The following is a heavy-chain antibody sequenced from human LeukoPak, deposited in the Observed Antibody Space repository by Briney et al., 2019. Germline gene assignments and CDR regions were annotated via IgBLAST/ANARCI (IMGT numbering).Heavy chain of an antibody. V-gene: IGHV3-30-3*01. CDR3: ARTSGDYWYFDL. J-gene: IGHJ2*01. D-gene: IGHD6-19*01. CDR2: ISYDGSNK. Sequence: GGSLRLSCAASGFTFSSYAMHWVRQAPGKGLEWVAVISYDGSNKYYADSVKGRFTISRDNSKNTLYLQMSSLRAEDTAVYYCARTSGDYWYFDLWGRGTLVTVSS. CDR1: GFTFSSYA.